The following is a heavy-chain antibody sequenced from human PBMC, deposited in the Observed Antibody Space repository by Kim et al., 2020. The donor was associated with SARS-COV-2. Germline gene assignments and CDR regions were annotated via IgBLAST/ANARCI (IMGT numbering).Heavy chain of an antibody. Sequence: GGSLRLSCAASGFTFSSYSMNWVRQAPGKGLEWVSSISSSSSYIYYADSVKGRFTISRDNAKNSLYLQMNSLRAEDTAVYYCARAGVRQLALGLDYWGQGTLVTVSS. CDR1: GFTFSSYS. J-gene: IGHJ4*02. D-gene: IGHD6-6*01. CDR3: ARAGVRQLALGLDY. CDR2: ISSSSSYI. V-gene: IGHV3-21*01.